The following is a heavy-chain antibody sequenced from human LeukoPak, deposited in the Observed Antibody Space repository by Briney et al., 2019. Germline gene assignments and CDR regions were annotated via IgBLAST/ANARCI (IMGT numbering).Heavy chain of an antibody. CDR2: INTDGSSS. CDR3: AKDTVVVVMEVYFDY. D-gene: IGHD2-2*01. Sequence: GGSLRLSCAASGFTFSSYWMHWVRQAPGKGLVWVSRINTDGSSSSYADSVKGRFTISRDNSKNTLYLQMNSLRAEDTAVYYCAKDTVVVVMEVYFDYWGQGTLVTVSS. J-gene: IGHJ4*02. CDR1: GFTFSSYW. V-gene: IGHV3-74*01.